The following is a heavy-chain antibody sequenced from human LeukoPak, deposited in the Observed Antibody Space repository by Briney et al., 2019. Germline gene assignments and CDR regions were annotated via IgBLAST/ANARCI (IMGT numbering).Heavy chain of an antibody. J-gene: IGHJ5*02. V-gene: IGHV4-34*01. CDR3: ARAGYCSSTSCYAYNWFDP. CDR1: GGSFSGYY. Sequence: SETLSLTCAVYGGSFSGYYWSWIRQPPGKGLEWIGEINHSGSTNYNPSLKSRVTISVGTSKNQFSLKLSSVTAADTAVYYCARAGYCSSTSCYAYNWFDPWGQGTLVTVSS. CDR2: INHSGST. D-gene: IGHD2-2*01.